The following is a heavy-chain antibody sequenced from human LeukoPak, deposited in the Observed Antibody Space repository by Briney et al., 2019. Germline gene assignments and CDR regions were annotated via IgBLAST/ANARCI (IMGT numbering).Heavy chain of an antibody. CDR1: GFIVSSDY. CDR3: ARENNYYDSSGYYDY. D-gene: IGHD3-22*01. V-gene: IGHV3-53*01. Sequence: GGSLRLSCAASGFIVSSDYMTWVRQAPGKGLEWVSVIYSGGSTYYADSVKGRFTISRDNSKNMLFLQMNSLRAEDTAVYYCARENNYYDSSGYYDYWGQGTLVTVSS. J-gene: IGHJ4*02. CDR2: IYSGGST.